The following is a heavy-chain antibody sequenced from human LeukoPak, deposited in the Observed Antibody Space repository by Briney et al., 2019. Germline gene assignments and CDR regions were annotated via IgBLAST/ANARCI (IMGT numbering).Heavy chain of an antibody. CDR3: SSLPLYYYYYYMDV. V-gene: IGHV4-39*01. CDR2: IYYSGST. Sequence: SETLSLTCTVSGGSISSSSYYWGWIRQPPGKGLEWIGSIYYSGSTYYNPSLKSRVTISVDTSKNQFSLKLSSVTAADTAVYYCSSLPLYYYYYYMDVWGKGTTVTVSS. J-gene: IGHJ6*03. CDR1: GGSISSSSYY.